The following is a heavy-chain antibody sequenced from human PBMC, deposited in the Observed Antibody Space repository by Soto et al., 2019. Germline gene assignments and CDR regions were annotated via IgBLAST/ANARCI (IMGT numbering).Heavy chain of an antibody. Sequence: EVQLLESGGGLVQPGGSLRLSCAASGFTFSIYAMSWVRQAPGKGLEWVSAISGSGGSTYYADSVKGRFTISRDNSKNALYLHMDSLRADDTAVYYCVNADRGGYFGHWGQGTLVTVAS. CDR2: ISGSGGST. CDR3: VNADRGGYFGH. J-gene: IGHJ4*02. CDR1: GFTFSIYA. D-gene: IGHD2-15*01. V-gene: IGHV3-23*01.